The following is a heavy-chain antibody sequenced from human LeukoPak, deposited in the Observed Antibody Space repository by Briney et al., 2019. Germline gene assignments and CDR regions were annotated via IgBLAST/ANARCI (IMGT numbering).Heavy chain of an antibody. Sequence: GGSLRLSCAASGFDFSRYGMRWVRQAPGRGLEWVAIIWYDGSNKYYADSVKGRFTVSRDDFKNTMYLQMNNLRDEDTAVYYCARVLDIVVVTAPLSFWGQGTLVTVSS. CDR3: ARVLDIVVVTAPLSF. CDR2: IWYDGSNK. CDR1: GFDFSRYG. D-gene: IGHD2-21*02. V-gene: IGHV3-33*01. J-gene: IGHJ4*02.